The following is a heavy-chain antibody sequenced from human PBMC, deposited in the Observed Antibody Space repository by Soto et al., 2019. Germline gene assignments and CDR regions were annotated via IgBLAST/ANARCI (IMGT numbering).Heavy chain of an antibody. CDR1: GGSISSGGYS. CDR2: IYHSGST. J-gene: IGHJ4*02. D-gene: IGHD6-19*01. Sequence: QLQLQESGSGLVKPSQTLSLTCAVSGGSISSGGYSWSWIRQPPGKGLEWIGYIYHSGSTYYNPSLKSRVTISVDRSKNQFSLTLSSVTAADTAVYYCARAGGLGAVAGDYWGQGTLVTVSS. CDR3: ARAGGLGAVAGDY. V-gene: IGHV4-30-2*01.